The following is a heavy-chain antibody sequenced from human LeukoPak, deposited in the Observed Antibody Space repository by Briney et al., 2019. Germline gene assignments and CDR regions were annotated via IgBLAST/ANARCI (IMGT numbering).Heavy chain of an antibody. V-gene: IGHV3-30*02. D-gene: IGHD3-16*02. CDR1: GFTFSSYA. CDR3: AKSGSNYDYVWGSYRPTEYYFDY. J-gene: IGHJ4*02. Sequence: GGSLRLSCAASGFTFSSYAMHWVRQAPGKGLEWVAFVRYDGSNKYYADSVKGRFTISRDNSENTLYLQMNSLRGEDTAVYYCAKSGSNYDYVWGSYRPTEYYFDYWGQGTLVTVSS. CDR2: VRYDGSNK.